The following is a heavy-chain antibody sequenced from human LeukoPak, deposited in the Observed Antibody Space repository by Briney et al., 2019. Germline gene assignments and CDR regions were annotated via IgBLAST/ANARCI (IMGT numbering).Heavy chain of an antibody. Sequence: ASVKVTCKASGYTFTGYYTHWVRQAPGQGLEWMGWINPNSGGTNYAQKFQGRVTMTRHTSISTAYMELSRLRSDDTAVYYCARDSVGYYDSSGYSSDIGYWGQGTLVTVSS. CDR3: ARDSVGYYDSSGYSSDIGY. J-gene: IGHJ4*02. D-gene: IGHD3-22*01. V-gene: IGHV1-2*02. CDR2: INPNSGGT. CDR1: GYTFTGYY.